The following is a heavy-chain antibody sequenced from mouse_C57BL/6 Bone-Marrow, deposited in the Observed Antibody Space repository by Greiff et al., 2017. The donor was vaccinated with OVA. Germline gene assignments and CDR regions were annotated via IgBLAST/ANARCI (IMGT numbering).Heavy chain of an antibody. V-gene: IGHV5-4*01. D-gene: IGHD4-1*01. Sequence: EVQLQESGGGLVKPGGSLKLSCAASGFTFSSYAMSWVRQTPEKRLEWVATISDGGSYTYYPDNVKGRFTISRDNAKNNLYLQMSHLKSEDTAMYYCASLGWYFDVWGTGTTVTVSS. CDR3: ASLGWYFDV. CDR1: GFTFSSYA. CDR2: ISDGGSYT. J-gene: IGHJ1*03.